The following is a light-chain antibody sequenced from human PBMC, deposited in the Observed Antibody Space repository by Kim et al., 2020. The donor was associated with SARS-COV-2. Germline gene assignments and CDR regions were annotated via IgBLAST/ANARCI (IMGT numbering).Light chain of an antibody. CDR2: SAS. J-gene: IGKJ1*01. CDR1: QGVRDS. V-gene: IGKV1-12*01. Sequence: AAVGGRVTITCLARQGVRDSLAWYQQKPGKAPNLLIHSASSLHRGVPARFSGSGYGTDFTLPINNLQREDFATYFCQQGDSFPWTFGQGTKVDIK. CDR3: QQGDSFPWT.